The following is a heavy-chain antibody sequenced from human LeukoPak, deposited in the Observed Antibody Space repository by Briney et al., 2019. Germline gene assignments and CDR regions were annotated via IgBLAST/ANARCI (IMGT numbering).Heavy chain of an antibody. V-gene: IGHV4-39*01. CDR2: ICYSGNT. CDR3: ARKLLRGYSYAHKGDYYYYMDV. J-gene: IGHJ6*03. Sequence: SETLSLTCTVSGVSISSGSFYWGWIRQPPGKGLEWIGNICYSGNTYYNPSLKSRVTISVDTSKNQFSLKLSSVTAADTAVYYCARKLLRGYSYAHKGDYYYYMDVWGKGTTVTVSS. CDR1: GVSISSGSFY. D-gene: IGHD5-18*01.